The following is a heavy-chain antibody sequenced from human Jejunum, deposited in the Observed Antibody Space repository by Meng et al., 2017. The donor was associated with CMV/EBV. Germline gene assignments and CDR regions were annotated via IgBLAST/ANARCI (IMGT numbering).Heavy chain of an antibody. D-gene: IGHD3-16*01. CDR1: GASVNRGDFY. J-gene: IGHJ4*02. CDR3: ARDSLSGGSNF. Sequence: RTVSGASVNRGDFYWSWIRQPPGGGLEWIGYVDYPGGANYNSSLESRVVISVDISKNQISLELHTVTAADTAVYFCARDSLSGGSNFWGQGTLVTVSS. V-gene: IGHV4-61*08. CDR2: VDYPGGA.